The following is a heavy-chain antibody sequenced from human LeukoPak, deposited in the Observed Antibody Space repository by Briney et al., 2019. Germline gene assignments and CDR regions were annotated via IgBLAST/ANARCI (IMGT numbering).Heavy chain of an antibody. D-gene: IGHD2-21*01. J-gene: IGHJ4*02. V-gene: IGHV3-7*01. Sequence: GGSLRLSCAASGFTFSTYWMTWVRQAPGKGLEWVANIKTDGSQIYYVDSVKGRFTISRDNSKNTLYLQMNSLRTEDTAVYYCAKSGNIPFYYWGQGTLVTVSS. CDR1: GFTFSTYW. CDR2: IKTDGSQI. CDR3: AKSGNIPFYY.